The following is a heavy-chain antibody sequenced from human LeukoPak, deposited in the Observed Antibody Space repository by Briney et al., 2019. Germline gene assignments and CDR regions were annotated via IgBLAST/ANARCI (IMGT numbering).Heavy chain of an antibody. J-gene: IGHJ5*02. CDR2: IYYSGST. CDR3: ARHADRFDP. V-gene: IGHV4-59*08. Sequence: SETLSLTCTVSGGSISSYYWSWIRQPPGKGLEWIGYIYYSGSTNYNPSLKSRVTISVDTSKNQFSLKLSSVTAADTAVYYCARHADRFDPWGQGTLVTVPS. CDR1: GGSISSYY.